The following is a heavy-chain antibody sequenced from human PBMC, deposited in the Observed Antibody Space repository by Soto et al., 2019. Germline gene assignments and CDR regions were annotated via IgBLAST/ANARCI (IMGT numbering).Heavy chain of an antibody. CDR2: IIPIFGTA. D-gene: IGHD3-22*01. V-gene: IGHV1-69*13. J-gene: IGHJ4*02. CDR3: ASLYYYDSSGYYSPPFDY. Sequence: ASVKVSFKASGGTFISYAISWVRQAPGQGLEWMGGIIPIFGTANYAQKFQGRVTITADESTSTAYMELSSLRSEDTAVYYCASLYYYDSSGYYSPPFDYWGQGTLVTVSS. CDR1: GGTFISYA.